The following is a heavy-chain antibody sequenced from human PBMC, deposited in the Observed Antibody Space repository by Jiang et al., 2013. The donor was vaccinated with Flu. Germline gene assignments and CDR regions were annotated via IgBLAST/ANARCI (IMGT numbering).Heavy chain of an antibody. V-gene: IGHV4-61*01. Sequence: LXKPSETLSLTCTVSGASVSSGSYSWSWDPAAPREGTAPREGTGVDWVYLSHGSTVYNPSLKSRVTISLDTSKNQFSLKLSSVTAADTAIYYCVGEDSGGMRFDYWGQGTLVTVSS. J-gene: IGHJ4*02. CDR2: LSHGST. CDR1: GASVSSGSYS. CDR3: VGEDSGGMRFDY. D-gene: IGHD2-8*01.